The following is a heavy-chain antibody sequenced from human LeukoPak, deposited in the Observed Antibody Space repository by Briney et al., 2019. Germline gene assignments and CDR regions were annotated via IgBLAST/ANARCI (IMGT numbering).Heavy chain of an antibody. J-gene: IGHJ4*02. V-gene: IGHV4-34*01. CDR2: INHSGST. CDR3: ARVPGVRFLEWLSYFDH. D-gene: IGHD3-3*01. CDR1: GGSFSGYY. Sequence: SETLSLTCAVYGGSFSGYYWSWIRQPPGKGLEWIGEINHSGSTNYNPSLKSRVTISVDTSKNQFSLKLSSVTAADTAVYYCARVPGVRFLEWLSYFDHWGQGTLVTVSS.